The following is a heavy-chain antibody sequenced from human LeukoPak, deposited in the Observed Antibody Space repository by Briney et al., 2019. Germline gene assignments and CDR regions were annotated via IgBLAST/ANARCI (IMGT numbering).Heavy chain of an antibody. D-gene: IGHD3-9*01. CDR2: INPNSGGT. CDR1: GYTFTGYY. Sequence: ASVKVSCKASGYTFTGYYMHWVRQAPGQGLEWMGWINPNSGGTNYAQKFQGRVTMTSDTSISTAYMELSRLRSDDTAVYYCARALRYFDWYTNYWGQGTLVTVSS. CDR3: ARALRYFDWYTNY. J-gene: IGHJ4*02. V-gene: IGHV1-2*02.